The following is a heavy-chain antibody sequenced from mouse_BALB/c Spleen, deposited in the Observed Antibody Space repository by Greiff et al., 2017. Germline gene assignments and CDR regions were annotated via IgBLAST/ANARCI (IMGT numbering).Heavy chain of an antibody. J-gene: IGHJ2*01. CDR3: TRHGSSLYYFDY. CDR2: IRLKSNNYAT. V-gene: IGHV6-6*02. CDR1: GFTFSNYW. D-gene: IGHD1-1*01. Sequence: EVKVEESGGGLVQPGGSMKLSCVASGFTFSNYWMNWVRQSPEKGLEWVAEIRLKSNNYATHYAESVKGRFTISRDDSKSSVYLQMNNLRAEDTGIYYCTRHGSSLYYFDYWGQGTTLTVSS.